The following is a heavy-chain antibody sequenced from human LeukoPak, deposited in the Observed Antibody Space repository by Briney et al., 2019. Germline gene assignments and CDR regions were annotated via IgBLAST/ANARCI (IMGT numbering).Heavy chain of an antibody. Sequence: SETLSLTCTVSGGSTSSTSYYWGWIRQPPGEGLEWIGSMYYTGNTHYSPSLKSRVTISVDTSKNQFSLELNSVTAADTAVYYCARLYYGMDVWGQGTTVTVSS. V-gene: IGHV4-39*01. CDR3: ARLYYGMDV. CDR1: GGSTSSTSYY. CDR2: MYYTGNT. J-gene: IGHJ6*02.